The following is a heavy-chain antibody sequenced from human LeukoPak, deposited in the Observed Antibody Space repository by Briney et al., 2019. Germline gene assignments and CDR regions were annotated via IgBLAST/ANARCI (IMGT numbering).Heavy chain of an antibody. CDR3: AREIVGATNSWFDP. D-gene: IGHD1-26*01. CDR2: ISSAGSYI. J-gene: IGHJ5*02. V-gene: IGHV3-21*06. CDR1: GINFISHT. Sequence: GGSLRLSCEASGINFISHTMTWVRQAPGKGLEWVSSISSAGSYIYYADSVKGRFTISRDNAKNSLFLQMNSLRAGDTAVYYCAREIVGATNSWFDPWGQGTLVIVFS.